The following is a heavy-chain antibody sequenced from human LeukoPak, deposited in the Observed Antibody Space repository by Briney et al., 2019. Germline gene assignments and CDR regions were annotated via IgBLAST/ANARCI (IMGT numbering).Heavy chain of an antibody. D-gene: IGHD3-22*01. J-gene: IGHJ4*02. CDR2: ISYDGNNK. Sequence: GGSLRLSCAASGFTFSTYGMHWVRQAPGKGLEWVAVISYDGNNKYYADSVKGRFTISRDNSKNTLYLQMSSLRAEDTAVYYCAKDTVLRRYYYDSSGYPDYWGQGTLVTVSS. CDR3: AKDTVLRRYYYDSSGYPDY. V-gene: IGHV3-30*18. CDR1: GFTFSTYG.